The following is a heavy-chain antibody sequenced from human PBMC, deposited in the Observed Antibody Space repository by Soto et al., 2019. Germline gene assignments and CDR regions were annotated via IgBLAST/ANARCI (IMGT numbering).Heavy chain of an antibody. V-gene: IGHV4-38-2*01. CDR3: ARSGYCSSTSCYWNNWFDP. D-gene: IGHD2-2*03. J-gene: IGHJ5*02. Sequence: SETLSLTCAVSGYSISSGYYWGWIRQPPGKGLEWIGSIYHSGSTYYDPSLKSRVTISVDTSKNQFSLKLSSVTAADTAVYYCARSGYCSSTSCYWNNWFDPWGQGTLVTVSS. CDR1: GYSISSGYY. CDR2: IYHSGST.